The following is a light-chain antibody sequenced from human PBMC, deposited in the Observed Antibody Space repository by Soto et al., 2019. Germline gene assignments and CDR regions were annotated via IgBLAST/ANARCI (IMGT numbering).Light chain of an antibody. Sequence: QMMDPGAALSASVGDRVTITTLASQSISHWLAWSPEILGKGPKFLIYKTSTLGSGVPSRFSGGGSGTEFTLTISSVQPDDFATYYCQQYKSYPLTFGGGTKVDI. V-gene: IGKV1-5*03. CDR2: KTS. CDR1: QSISHW. CDR3: QQYKSYPLT. J-gene: IGKJ4*01.